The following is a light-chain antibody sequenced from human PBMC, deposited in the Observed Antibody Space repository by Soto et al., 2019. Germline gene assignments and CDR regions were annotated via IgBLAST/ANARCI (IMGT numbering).Light chain of an antibody. Sequence: EIVMTQSPATVPVSPGERVTLSCRASQSVSIDLAWYQQKPGQAPRLLLYGASTRATDSPATFTGSGSGTEFTLTISSLQSEDIAVDYCQQYNKWPQTFGQGTKVEIK. CDR1: QSVSID. J-gene: IGKJ1*01. CDR3: QQYNKWPQT. V-gene: IGKV3-15*01. CDR2: GAS.